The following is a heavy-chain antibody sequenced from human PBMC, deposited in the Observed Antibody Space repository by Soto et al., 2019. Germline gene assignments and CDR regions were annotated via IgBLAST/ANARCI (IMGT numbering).Heavy chain of an antibody. CDR3: ARGMTTVTTFDY. D-gene: IGHD4-17*01. Sequence: QLQLQESGSGLVKPSQTLSLTCAVSGGSISSGGYSCNWIRQPPGKGLEWIGYIYHSGSTYYNPSLKSRVTASVDRSKDQFSLKLSSVTAADTAVYYCARGMTTVTTFDYWGQGTLVTVSS. V-gene: IGHV4-30-2*01. J-gene: IGHJ4*02. CDR1: GGSISSGGYS. CDR2: IYHSGST.